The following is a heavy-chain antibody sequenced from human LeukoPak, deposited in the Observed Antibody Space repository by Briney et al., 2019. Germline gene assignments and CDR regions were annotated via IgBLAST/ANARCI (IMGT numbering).Heavy chain of an antibody. Sequence: SETLSLTCTVSGDSISTYYWNWIRQPAGKGLEWIGYIYYSGSTNYNPSLKSRVTISVDTSKNQFSLKLSSVTAADTAVYYCARVKGYCGSTSCYGGFFDYWGQGTLVTVSS. V-gene: IGHV4-59*01. J-gene: IGHJ4*02. CDR2: IYYSGST. CDR3: ARVKGYCGSTSCYGGFFDY. D-gene: IGHD2-2*01. CDR1: GDSISTYY.